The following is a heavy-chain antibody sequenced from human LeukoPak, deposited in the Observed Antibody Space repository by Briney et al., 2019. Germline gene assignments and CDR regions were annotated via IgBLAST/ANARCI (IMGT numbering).Heavy chain of an antibody. J-gene: IGHJ4*02. D-gene: IGHD6-6*01. CDR1: GYTFTDYY. CDR3: ARSRISAPVDY. V-gene: IGHV1-2*02. CDR2: INTHSGGT. Sequence: GASVKVSCKASGYTFTDYYMHWVRQAHGQGLEWMGWINTHSGGTSYAQKFQGRVTMTRDTSISTGFMELKSLGSDDTAVYYCARSRISAPVDYWGQGTLVTVSS.